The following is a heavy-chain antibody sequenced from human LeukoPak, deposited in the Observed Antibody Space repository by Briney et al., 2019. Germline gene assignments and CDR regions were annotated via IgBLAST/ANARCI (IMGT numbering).Heavy chain of an antibody. D-gene: IGHD6-13*01. CDR3: AREGPLVLPLDY. V-gene: IGHV1-46*01. CDR1: GYTFSRYY. J-gene: IGHJ4*02. Sequence: ASVKVSCKASGYTFSRYYMHWVRQAPGQGLEWMGIINPSGGSTSYAQKFQGRVTMTRDTSISTAYMELSRLRSDDTAVYYCAREGPLVLPLDYWGQGTLVTVSS. CDR2: INPSGGST.